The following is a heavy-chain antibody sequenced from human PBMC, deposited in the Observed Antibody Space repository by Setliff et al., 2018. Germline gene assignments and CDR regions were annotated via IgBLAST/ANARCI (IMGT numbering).Heavy chain of an antibody. CDR1: GGSISSGGFY. V-gene: IGHV4-31*03. D-gene: IGHD1-1*01. CDR2: IYYSGST. J-gene: IGHJ3*02. CDR3: ARVSRQPPPVRAFDI. Sequence: PSETLSLTCSVSGGSISSGGFYWSWIRQHPGKGLEWIGYIYYSGSTYYNPSLKSRVTISVDTSKNQFSLKLSSVTAADTAVYYCARVSRQPPPVRAFDIWGQGTMVTVSS.